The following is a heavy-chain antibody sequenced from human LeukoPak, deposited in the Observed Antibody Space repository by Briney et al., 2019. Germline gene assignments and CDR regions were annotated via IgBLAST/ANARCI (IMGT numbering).Heavy chain of an antibody. J-gene: IGHJ4*02. Sequence: GGSLRLSCAASRFTFSSYGMHWVRQAPGKGLEWVAVISYDGSNKYYADSVKGRFTISRDNSKNTLYLQMNSLRAEDTAVYYCAKVVSRYCSSTSCPEDYWGQGTLVTVSS. V-gene: IGHV3-30*18. D-gene: IGHD2-2*01. CDR3: AKVVSRYCSSTSCPEDY. CDR1: RFTFSSYG. CDR2: ISYDGSNK.